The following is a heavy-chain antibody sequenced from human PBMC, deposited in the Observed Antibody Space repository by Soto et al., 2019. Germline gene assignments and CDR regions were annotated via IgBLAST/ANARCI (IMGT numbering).Heavy chain of an antibody. CDR2: TYYRSKWFS. D-gene: IGHD3-3*01. CDR3: VRDGDGSGRTDFQY. Sequence: SQTLSLTCAISGDSVSSNIAAWNWIRQSPSRGLEWLGRTYYRSKWFSEYALSVKSRISINADTSENQFSLQLSSVTLEDTAVYYCVRDGDGSGRTDFQYWGQGTLVTVSS. V-gene: IGHV6-1*01. J-gene: IGHJ4*01. CDR1: GDSVSSNIAA.